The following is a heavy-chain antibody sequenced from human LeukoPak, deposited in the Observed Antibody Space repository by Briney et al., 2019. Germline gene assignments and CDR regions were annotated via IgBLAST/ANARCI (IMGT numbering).Heavy chain of an antibody. CDR1: GYSFTSYW. J-gene: IGHJ4*02. V-gene: IGHV5-51*01. D-gene: IGHD2/OR15-2a*01. CDR2: IYPGDSDT. CDR3: ARQYNSLPHYLDY. Sequence: GESLQISCKGSGYSFTSYWIGWARQMPGKGLEWMGIIYPGDSDTRYSPSFQGQVTISADKSINTAYLQWNSLKASDTAIYYCARQYNSLPHYLDYWGQGTLVTVSS.